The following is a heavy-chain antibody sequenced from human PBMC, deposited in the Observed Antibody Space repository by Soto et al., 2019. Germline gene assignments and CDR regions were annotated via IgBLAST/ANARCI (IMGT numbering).Heavy chain of an antibody. CDR3: ARVVGSERGVIGYYGMDV. J-gene: IGHJ6*02. Sequence: EVQLVESGGGLVQPGGSLRLSCAASGFTFSSYDMHWVRQATGKGLEWVSAIGTAGDTYYPGSVKGRFTISRKNAKNSLYLQMNSLRAEDTAVYYCARVVGSERGVIGYYGMDVWGQGTTVTVSS. D-gene: IGHD3-16*02. CDR2: IGTAGDT. CDR1: GFTFSSYD. V-gene: IGHV3-13*01.